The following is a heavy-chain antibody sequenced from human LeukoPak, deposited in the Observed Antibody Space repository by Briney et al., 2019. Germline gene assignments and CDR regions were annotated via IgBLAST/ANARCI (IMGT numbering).Heavy chain of an antibody. V-gene: IGHV3-48*04. Sequence: AGGSLRLSCAAAGFTFSSYSMNWVRQAPGKGREWVSYIISSSSTIYYADSVKGRFTISTDNAKNSMYLQMNSLRAEDTAVYYCAREDVYNWFDPWGQGTLVTVSS. J-gene: IGHJ5*02. D-gene: IGHD5-24*01. CDR1: GFTFSSYS. CDR3: AREDVYNWFDP. CDR2: IISSSSTI.